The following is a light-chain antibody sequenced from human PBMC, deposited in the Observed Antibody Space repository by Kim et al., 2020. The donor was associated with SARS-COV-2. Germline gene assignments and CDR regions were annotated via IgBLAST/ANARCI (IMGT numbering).Light chain of an antibody. CDR2: QNR. V-gene: IGLV3-1*01. J-gene: IGLJ2*01. CDR1: ELGEKY. CDR3: QAWDSSTVV. Sequence: VSPGQTANLTCSGDELGEKYASWYQHKSGQSPVLVVYQNRKRPSGIPARVFGSNSGNTATLTISGTQTMDEADYYCQAWDSSTVVFGGGTQLTVL.